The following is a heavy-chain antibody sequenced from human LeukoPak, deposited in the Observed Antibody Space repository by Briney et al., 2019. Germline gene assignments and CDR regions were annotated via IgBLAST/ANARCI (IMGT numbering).Heavy chain of an antibody. CDR2: INHSVST. CDR1: GGSFSGYY. D-gene: IGHD2-2*01. J-gene: IGHJ6*03. V-gene: IGHV4-34*01. CDR3: ARELRYCSSTSCYYYYYYMDV. Sequence: SETLSLTCAVYGGSFSGYYWSWIRQPPGKGLEWIGEINHSVSTNYNPSLKSRVTISVDTSKNQFSLKLSSVTAADTAVYYCARELRYCSSTSCYYYYYYMDVWGKGTTVTVSS.